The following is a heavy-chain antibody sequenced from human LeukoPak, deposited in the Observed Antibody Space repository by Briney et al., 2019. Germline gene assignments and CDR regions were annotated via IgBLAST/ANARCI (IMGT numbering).Heavy chain of an antibody. V-gene: IGHV4-61*02. D-gene: IGHD3-16*02. Sequence: SETLSLTCTVSGGSISSGSYYWSWIRQPAGKGLEWIGRIYTSGSTNYNPSLKSRVTISVDTSKNQFSLKLSSVTAADTAVYYCARDTITFGGVIAQYYFDYWGQGTLVTVSS. J-gene: IGHJ4*02. CDR2: IYTSGST. CDR1: GGSISSGSYY. CDR3: ARDTITFGGVIAQYYFDY.